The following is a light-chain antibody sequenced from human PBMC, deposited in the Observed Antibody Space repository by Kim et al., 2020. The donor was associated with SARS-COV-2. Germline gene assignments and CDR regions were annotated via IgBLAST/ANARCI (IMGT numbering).Light chain of an antibody. J-gene: IGLJ2*01. CDR3: SSYTSGSTHVV. CDR1: SSDVGGYDY. CDR2: DVV. Sequence: QSITISCTGTSSDVGGYDYVSWYQQHPGKAPKLMIYDVVSRPSGVSNRFSGSKSGNTASLTISGLQAEDEADYYCSSYTSGSTHVVFGGGTKLTVL. V-gene: IGLV2-14*03.